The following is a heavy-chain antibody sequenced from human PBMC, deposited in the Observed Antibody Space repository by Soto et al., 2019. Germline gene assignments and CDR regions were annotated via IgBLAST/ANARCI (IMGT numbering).Heavy chain of an antibody. V-gene: IGHV1-3*01. J-gene: IGHJ3*01. CDR2: INAGNGNT. Sequence: ASVKLSCKASGYTFTSYAMHWVRQAPGQRLEWMGWINAGNGNTKYSQKFQGRVTITRDTSASTAYMELSSLRSEDTAVYYCARASFSSGSCSREAIDVWGQGTMLTVSS. CDR3: ARASFSSGSCSREAIDV. D-gene: IGHD2-15*01. CDR1: GYTFTSYA.